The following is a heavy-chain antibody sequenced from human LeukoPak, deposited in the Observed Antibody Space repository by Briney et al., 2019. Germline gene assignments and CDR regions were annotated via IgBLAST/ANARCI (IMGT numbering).Heavy chain of an antibody. J-gene: IGHJ4*02. CDR3: AKDPPSPDPYSNYLFDY. CDR1: GFTFSSYA. Sequence: GGSLRLSCAASGFTFSSYAMHWVRQAPGKGLEWVAVISYDGSNKYYADSVKGRFTISRDNSKNTLYLQMNSLRGEDTAVYYCAKDPPSPDPYSNYLFDYWGQGTLVTVSS. D-gene: IGHD4-11*01. CDR2: ISYDGSNK. V-gene: IGHV3-30-3*01.